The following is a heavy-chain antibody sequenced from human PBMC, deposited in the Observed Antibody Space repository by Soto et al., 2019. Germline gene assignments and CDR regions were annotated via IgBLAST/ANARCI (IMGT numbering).Heavy chain of an antibody. J-gene: IGHJ5*02. CDR3: ARDQDYYDSSGYPLAWFDP. CDR2: IIPIFGTA. V-gene: IGHV1-69*13. D-gene: IGHD3-22*01. CDR1: GGTFSSYA. Sequence: SVKVSCKASGGTFSSYAISWVRQAPGQGLEWMGGIIPIFGTANYAQKFQGRVTITADESTSTAYMELSSLRSEDTAVYYCARDQDYYDSSGYPLAWFDPWGQGTLVTVSS.